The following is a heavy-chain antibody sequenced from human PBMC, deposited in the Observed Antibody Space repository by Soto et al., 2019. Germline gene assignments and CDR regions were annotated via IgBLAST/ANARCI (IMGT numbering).Heavy chain of an antibody. J-gene: IGHJ4*02. CDR2: IYSSGST. Sequence: ASETLSLTCPVSGGSISSYHWSCIRKPAGKGLEWIEYIYSSGSTNYNPSLKSRVTISVDTSKNQFSLKLSSVTAADTAVYYCARVLEEYSSLDYWGQGTLVNVS. V-gene: IGHV4-59*01. CDR1: GGSISSYH. D-gene: IGHD6-6*01. CDR3: ARVLEEYSSLDY.